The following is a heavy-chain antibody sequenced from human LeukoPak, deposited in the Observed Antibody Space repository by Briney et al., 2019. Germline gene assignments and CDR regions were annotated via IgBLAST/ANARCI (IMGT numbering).Heavy chain of an antibody. D-gene: IGHD2-21*01. J-gene: IGHJ4*02. CDR3: ARAPHGLDY. CDR1: GFAFSGYS. CDR2: ISSGSSTI. V-gene: IGHV3-48*04. Sequence: GGSLRLSCAASGFAFSGYSMNWVRQAPGKGLEWISYISSGSSTIDYADSVKGRFTISRDNAKNSLCLQMNSLTAEDTAVYYCARAPHGLDYWGQGTLVTVS.